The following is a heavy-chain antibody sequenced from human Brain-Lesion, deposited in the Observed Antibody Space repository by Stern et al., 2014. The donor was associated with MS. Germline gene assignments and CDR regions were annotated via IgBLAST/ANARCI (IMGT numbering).Heavy chain of an antibody. V-gene: IGHV1-24*01. J-gene: IGHJ4*02. CDR2: FGPDDGET. D-gene: IGHD1-26*01. CDR3: ATLAPGAGGNYYRHFDY. CDR1: GYTLTDLS. Sequence: VQLVESGAGVVKPGASVKLSCEVSGYTLTDLSMPWVRQAPRKGLEWVGGFGPDDGETCYAHKVQGRVTMTKDTSTNTAYLEMSSLRSEDTAVYYCATLAPGAGGNYYRHFDYWGQGTLVTVSS.